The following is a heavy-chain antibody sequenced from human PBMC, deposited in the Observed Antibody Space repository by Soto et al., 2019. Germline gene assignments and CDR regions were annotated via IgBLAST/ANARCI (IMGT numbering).Heavy chain of an antibody. CDR3: ARDGVIVTRSPYYYGMDV. D-gene: IGHD1-26*01. CDR2: IWYDGSNK. V-gene: IGHV3-33*01. CDR1: GFTFSSYG. Sequence: PGGSLRLSCAASGFTFSSYGMHWVRQAPGKGLEWVAVIWYDGSNKYYADSVKGRFTISRDNSKNTLYLQMNSLRAKDTAVYYCARDGVIVTRSPYYYGMDVWGQGTTVTVSS. J-gene: IGHJ6*02.